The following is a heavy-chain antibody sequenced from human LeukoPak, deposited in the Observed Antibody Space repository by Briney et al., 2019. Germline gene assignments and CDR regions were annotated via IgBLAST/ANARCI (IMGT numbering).Heavy chain of an antibody. J-gene: IGHJ4*02. D-gene: IGHD3-22*01. V-gene: IGHV4-34*01. CDR2: INHSGST. CDR1: GESFSGYY. CDR3: ARGYSGYYDSSGQGGYFDY. Sequence: PSETLSLTCAVYGESFSGYYWSWIRQPPGKGLEWIGEINHSGSTNYNPSLKSRVTISVDTSKNQFSLKLSSVTAADTAVYYCARGYSGYYDSSGQGGYFDYWGQGTLVTVSS.